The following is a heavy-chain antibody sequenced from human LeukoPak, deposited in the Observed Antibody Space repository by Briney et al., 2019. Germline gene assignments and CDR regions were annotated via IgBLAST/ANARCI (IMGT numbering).Heavy chain of an antibody. D-gene: IGHD2-2*01. Sequence: GGSLRLSCAASGFTFRNYGMHWVRQAPGKGLEWVAVIWYDGSNKYYADSVKGRFTISRDNSKNTLYLQMNSLRAEDTAVYYCARGDPADCSSTSCYGYYGMDVWGQGTTVTVSS. CDR2: IWYDGSNK. J-gene: IGHJ6*02. CDR1: GFTFRNYG. V-gene: IGHV3-33*01. CDR3: ARGDPADCSSTSCYGYYGMDV.